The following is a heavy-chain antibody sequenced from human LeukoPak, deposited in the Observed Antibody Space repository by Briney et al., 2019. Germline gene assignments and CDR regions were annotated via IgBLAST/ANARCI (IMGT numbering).Heavy chain of an antibody. V-gene: IGHV1-69*04. CDR1: GGTFSSYA. D-gene: IGHD5-18*01. CDR2: IIPILGIA. Sequence: SVTVSCTASGGTFSSYAIRWVRQAPGQGLEWMGRIIPILGIANYAQKFQGRVTIAADKSTSIAYMELSSLRSEDTAVYYCARDDSYGYYYYYGMDVWGQGTTVTVSS. J-gene: IGHJ6*02. CDR3: ARDDSYGYYYYYGMDV.